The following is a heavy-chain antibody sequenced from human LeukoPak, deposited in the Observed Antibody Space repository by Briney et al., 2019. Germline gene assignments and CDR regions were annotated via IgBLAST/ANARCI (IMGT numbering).Heavy chain of an antibody. CDR2: IYHSGST. Sequence: SETLSLTCAVSGGSISSSNWWSWVRQPPGKGLEWIGEIYHSGSTNYNPSLKSRVTISVDKSKNQFSLKLSSVTAADTAVYYCARDRAYYDFWSGRSNWFDPWGQGTLVTVSS. J-gene: IGHJ5*02. CDR3: ARDRAYYDFWSGRSNWFDP. D-gene: IGHD3-3*01. V-gene: IGHV4-4*02. CDR1: GGSISSSNW.